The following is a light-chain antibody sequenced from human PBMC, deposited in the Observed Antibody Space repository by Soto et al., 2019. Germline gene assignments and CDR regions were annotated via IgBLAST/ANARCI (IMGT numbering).Light chain of an antibody. J-gene: IGKJ4*01. V-gene: IGKV3-15*01. Sequence: EIVMTQSPATLSVSPGERATLSCRASQSVSYNLAWYQQKPGQAPRLLIYRASTRATGVPARFSGSGSGTEFTLTISSLQSEDFAVYSCQQYDKWPLTFGGGTKVEI. CDR1: QSVSYN. CDR3: QQYDKWPLT. CDR2: RAS.